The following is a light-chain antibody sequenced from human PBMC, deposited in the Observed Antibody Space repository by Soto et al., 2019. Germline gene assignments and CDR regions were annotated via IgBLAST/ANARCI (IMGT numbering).Light chain of an antibody. Sequence: QSALTQPASVSGSPGQSITISCTGTSSDIGTYDYVSWYQQHPGKAPKLMIYEVSNRPSGVSNRFSGSKSGNTASLTISGLQAEDEADYYCSSCNSYTNNMAINWVFGGGTKLTVL. J-gene: IGLJ3*02. CDR1: SSDIGTYDY. V-gene: IGLV2-14*01. CDR2: EVS. CDR3: SSCNSYTNNMAINWV.